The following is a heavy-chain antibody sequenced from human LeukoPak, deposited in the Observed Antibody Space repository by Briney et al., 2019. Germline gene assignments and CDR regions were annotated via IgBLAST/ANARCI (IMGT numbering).Heavy chain of an antibody. Sequence: PGGSLRLSCAASGSTFSSFEMNWVRQAPGKGLEWISYISNGAHSIFYADSVKGRFTVSRDDAENSLYLQMNSLSAEDTAVYYCAREILHSGGDCLDYWGQGTLVTVSS. D-gene: IGHD2-21*02. J-gene: IGHJ4*02. CDR1: GSTFSSFE. CDR3: AREILHSGGDCLDY. V-gene: IGHV3-48*03. CDR2: ISNGAHSI.